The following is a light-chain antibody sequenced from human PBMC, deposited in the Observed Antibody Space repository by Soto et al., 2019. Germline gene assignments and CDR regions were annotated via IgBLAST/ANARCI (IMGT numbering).Light chain of an antibody. V-gene: IGKV1-5*01. CDR3: QQYNNWPPIT. CDR2: DAS. CDR1: QTISTW. J-gene: IGKJ5*01. Sequence: DIQVTQSPLTLSASVGDRVTITCRASQTISTWMAWYQQKPGKAAKLLVYDASTLQSGVASRFSGSGSGTEFTLTISSLQSEDFAVYYCQQYNNWPPITFGQGTRLEIK.